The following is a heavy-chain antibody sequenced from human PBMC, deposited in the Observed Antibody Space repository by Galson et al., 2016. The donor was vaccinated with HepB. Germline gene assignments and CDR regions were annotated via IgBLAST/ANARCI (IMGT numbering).Heavy chain of an antibody. D-gene: IGHD1-26*01. V-gene: IGHV4-4*02. CDR1: GDSITSTNW. CDR3: ARRGSWAHFDY. CDR2: IYHGGST. J-gene: IGHJ4*02. Sequence: SETLSLTCAVSGDSITSTNWWSWVRQPPGKGLELIGEIYHGGSTNYNPSLKSRVSISLDKSKNQFSLKLNSMTTADTAVYYCARRGSWAHFDYWGQGTLVTVSS.